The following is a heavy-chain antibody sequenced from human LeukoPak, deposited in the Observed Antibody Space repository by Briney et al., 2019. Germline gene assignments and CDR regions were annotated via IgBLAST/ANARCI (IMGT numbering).Heavy chain of an antibody. V-gene: IGHV4-59*08. J-gene: IGHJ4*02. CDR3: ARHRSGWLQSSFDY. Sequence: SETLSLTCTVSGGSISPYYWSWIRQPPGKGLEWIGYIYYSGSTNYNPSLKSRVTISVDTSKNQFSLKLSSVTAADTAVYYCARHRSGWLQSSFDYWGQGTLVTVSS. D-gene: IGHD5-24*01. CDR2: IYYSGST. CDR1: GGSISPYY.